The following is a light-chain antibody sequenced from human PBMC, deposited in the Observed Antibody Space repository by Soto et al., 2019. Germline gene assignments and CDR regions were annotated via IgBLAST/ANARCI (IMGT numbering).Light chain of an antibody. CDR3: AAWDSSLNNVL. Sequence: QSALTQPPSASGTPGQRVTISCSGSGSSIGTNTVNWYRQLPGTAPKLLIYGDNQRPSGVPDRFSGSKSGTSASLAISGLQSEDEADYYCAAWDSSLNNVLFGGGTKVTVL. J-gene: IGLJ2*01. CDR1: GSSIGTNT. CDR2: GDN. V-gene: IGLV1-44*01.